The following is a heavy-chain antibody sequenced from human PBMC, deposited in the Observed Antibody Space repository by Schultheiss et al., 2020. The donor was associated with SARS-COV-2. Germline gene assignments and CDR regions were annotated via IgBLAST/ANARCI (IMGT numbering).Heavy chain of an antibody. CDR1: GFTFDDYA. Sequence: GGSLRLSCAASGFTFDDYAMHWVRQAPGKGLEWVSGISWNSGSIGYADSVKGRFTISRDNSKNTLYLQMNSLRAEDTAVYYCAREQYSSSSPDYWGQGTLVTVSS. CDR2: ISWNSGSI. CDR3: AREQYSSSSPDY. D-gene: IGHD6-6*01. J-gene: IGHJ4*02. V-gene: IGHV3-9*01.